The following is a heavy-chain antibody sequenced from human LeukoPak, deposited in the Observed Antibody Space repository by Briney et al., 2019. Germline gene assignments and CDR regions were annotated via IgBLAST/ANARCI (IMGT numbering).Heavy chain of an antibody. Sequence: GESLKISCKGFGYIFTNYWIGWVRQMPGKGLEWMVIIYPGDSDTRYSPSLQGQVTFSADKSVSTAYLQWSSLKASDTAMYYCARRSTDSSGYSQFDYWGQGTLVTVSS. CDR1: GYIFTNYW. CDR2: IYPGDSDT. J-gene: IGHJ4*02. CDR3: ARRSTDSSGYSQFDY. D-gene: IGHD3-22*01. V-gene: IGHV5-51*01.